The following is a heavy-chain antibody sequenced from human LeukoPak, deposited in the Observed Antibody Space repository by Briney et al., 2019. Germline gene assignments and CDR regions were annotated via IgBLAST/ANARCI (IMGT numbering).Heavy chain of an antibody. Sequence: GGSLRLSCAASGFTFSSYAMHWVRQAPGKGLEWVAVISYDGSNKYYADSVKGRFTISRDNSKNTLYLQMNSLRAEDTAVYYCARDLTTPGDYWGQGTLVTVSS. J-gene: IGHJ4*02. CDR2: ISYDGSNK. CDR1: GFTFSSYA. D-gene: IGHD3-9*01. CDR3: ARDLTTPGDY. V-gene: IGHV3-30-3*01.